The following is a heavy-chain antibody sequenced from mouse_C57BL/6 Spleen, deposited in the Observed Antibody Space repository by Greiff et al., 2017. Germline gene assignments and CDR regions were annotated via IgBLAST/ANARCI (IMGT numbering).Heavy chain of an antibody. CDR1: GFTFSSYA. J-gene: IGHJ2*01. CDR3: TRERFISSVLDGPFDY. V-gene: IGHV5-9-1*02. CDR2: ISSGDDYI. D-gene: IGHD1-1*01. Sequence: EVKLMESGEGLVKPGRSLKLPCAASGFTFSSYAMSWVRQTPEQRLEWVAYISSGDDYIYYADTVKGRFTISRDNARNTMYLQMSSLKSEDTAMYYCTRERFISSVLDGPFDYWGQGTTLTVSS.